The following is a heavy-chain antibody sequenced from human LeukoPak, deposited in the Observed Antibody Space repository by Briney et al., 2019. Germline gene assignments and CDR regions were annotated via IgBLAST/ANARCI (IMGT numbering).Heavy chain of an antibody. D-gene: IGHD1-26*01. CDR3: PRSFPGIVGAADF. V-gene: IGHV4-59*01. J-gene: IGHJ4*02. CDR1: GGSIISYY. CDR2: IHSSGKT. Sequence: PSETLSLTCTVSGGSIISYYWSWIRQSPQKGLVWIAYIHSSGKTNYNPSLKSRVTISVDTSKNQFSLKVTSMTAAETGAYYRPRSFPGIVGAADFWGQGTLVTVSS.